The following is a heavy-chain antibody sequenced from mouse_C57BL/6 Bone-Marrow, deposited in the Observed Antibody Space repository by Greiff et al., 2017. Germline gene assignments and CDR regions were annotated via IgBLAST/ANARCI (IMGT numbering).Heavy chain of an antibody. CDR1: GFNIKDDY. Sequence: VQLQQSGAELVRPGASVKLSCTASGFNIKDDYMHWVKQRPEQGLEWIGWIDPENGDTEYASKFQGKATITADTSSNTAYLQLSSLTSEDTAVYYCTTTVVEGDYWGQGTSVTVSS. CDR2: IDPENGDT. D-gene: IGHD1-1*01. V-gene: IGHV14-4*01. J-gene: IGHJ4*01. CDR3: TTTVVEGDY.